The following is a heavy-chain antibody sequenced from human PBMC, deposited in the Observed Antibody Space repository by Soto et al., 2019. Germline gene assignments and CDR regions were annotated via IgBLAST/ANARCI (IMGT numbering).Heavy chain of an antibody. CDR3: GRGHYGLDV. J-gene: IGHJ6*02. CDR1: GFSLSDRA. V-gene: IGHV3-7*05. CDR2: IKQDESEK. Sequence: PGGSLRLSCATSGFSLSDRAMNWVRQAPGKGLEWVAYIKQDESEKYYVDSVKGRFTISRDNARNSLYLQMNSLRAEDTAIYYCGRGHYGLDVWGQGTTVTVSS.